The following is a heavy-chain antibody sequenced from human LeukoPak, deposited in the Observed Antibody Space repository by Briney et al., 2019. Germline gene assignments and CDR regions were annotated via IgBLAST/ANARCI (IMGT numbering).Heavy chain of an antibody. CDR1: GGSFSGYY. CDR2: INHSGST. J-gene: IGHJ4*02. V-gene: IGHV4-34*01. CDR3: ARGRLMTARY. Sequence: SETLSLTCAVYGGSFSGYYWSWIRQPPGKGLEWIGEINHSGSTNYNPSLKSRVTISVDTSKNQFSLKLSSVTAADTAVYYCARGRLMTARYWGQGTLVTVSS. D-gene: IGHD6-6*01.